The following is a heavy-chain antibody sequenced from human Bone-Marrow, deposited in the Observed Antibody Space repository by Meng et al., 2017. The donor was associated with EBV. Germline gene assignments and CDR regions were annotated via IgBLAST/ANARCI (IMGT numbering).Heavy chain of an antibody. J-gene: IGHJ4*02. V-gene: IGHV1-69*01. Sequence: VQVVQSGAEVKRPGSSVKVSCKASGGAFSNSAISWVRQAPGQGLEWMGGFIPILGTPNYAQKYQDRVTITADESTSTAYMELSGLRSEDTAVYYCARESGRGYTPDFWGQGTLVTVSS. CDR1: GGAFSNSA. CDR2: FIPILGTP. CDR3: ARESGRGYTPDF. D-gene: IGHD3-10*01.